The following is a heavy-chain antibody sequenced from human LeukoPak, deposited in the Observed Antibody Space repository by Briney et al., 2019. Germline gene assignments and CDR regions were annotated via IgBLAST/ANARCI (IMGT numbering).Heavy chain of an antibody. CDR1: GGSISSYY. V-gene: IGHV3-11*04. J-gene: IGHJ4*02. Sequence: LSLTCTVSGGSISSYYWSWIRQAPGKGLEWVSHISSSGTIYYADSVKGRATISRDNAKNSLYLQMNSLRAEDTAVYYCARPAYCGGNCYYFPDYWGQGTLVTVSS. CDR2: ISSSGTI. CDR3: ARPAYCGGNCYYFPDY. D-gene: IGHD2-21*02.